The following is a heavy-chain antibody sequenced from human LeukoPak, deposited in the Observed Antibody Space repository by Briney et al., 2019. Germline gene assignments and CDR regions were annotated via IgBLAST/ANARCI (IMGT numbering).Heavy chain of an antibody. CDR3: ARDPVVTSGGSWFYYFDF. J-gene: IGHJ4*02. CDR2: ISYGGSNK. V-gene: IGHV3-30-3*01. Sequence: PGGSLRLSCAASGFTFSSYAMHWVRQAPGKGLEWVAVISYGGSNKYYADSVKGRFTISRDNSKNTPYLQMNSLRAEDTAVYYCARDPVVTSGGSWFYYFDFWGQGTLVTVSS. D-gene: IGHD6-13*01. CDR1: GFTFSSYA.